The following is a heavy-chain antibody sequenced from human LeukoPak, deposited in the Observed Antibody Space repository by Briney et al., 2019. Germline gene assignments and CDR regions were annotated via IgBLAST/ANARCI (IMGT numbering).Heavy chain of an antibody. D-gene: IGHD3-10*01. V-gene: IGHV3-48*01. CDR2: ISSSGSTI. CDR1: GFTFDRYA. CDR3: AKDRGNYYGSGSLDY. J-gene: IGHJ4*02. Sequence: GGSLRLSCAASGFTFDRYAMSWIRQAPGKGLEWVSYISSSGSTIYYADSVKGRFTISRDNSKNTLYLQMNSLRAEDTAVYYCAKDRGNYYGSGSLDYWGQGTLVTVSS.